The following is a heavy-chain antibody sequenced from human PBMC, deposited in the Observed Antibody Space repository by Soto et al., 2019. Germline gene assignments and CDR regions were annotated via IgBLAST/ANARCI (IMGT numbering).Heavy chain of an antibody. Sequence: GGSLRLSCAGSGFTLSDHYIDWVRQAPGKGLEWVGRSRDKAQGYSTAYAASVKGRFTTSRDESKNSLYLQMNSLRAEDTAVYYCAGGSLRYFDYWGQGTLVTVSS. CDR3: AGGSLRYFDY. CDR2: SRDKAQGYST. V-gene: IGHV3-72*01. D-gene: IGHD1-26*01. J-gene: IGHJ4*02. CDR1: GFTLSDHY.